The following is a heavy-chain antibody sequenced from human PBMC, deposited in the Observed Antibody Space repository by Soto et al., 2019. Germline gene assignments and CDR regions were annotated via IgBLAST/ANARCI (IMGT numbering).Heavy chain of an antibody. Sequence: WESXRLSCSASGVTFSSYCMHWFRQAPGKGLEWVAVIWYDGSNKYYADSVKGRFTISRYNSKNTLYLQMNSLRAEDTAVYYCASDWAGESYGIDYWGQGTLVTVSS. CDR3: ASDWAGESYGIDY. CDR1: GVTFSSYC. CDR2: IWYDGSNK. D-gene: IGHD5-18*01. J-gene: IGHJ4*02. V-gene: IGHV3-33*01.